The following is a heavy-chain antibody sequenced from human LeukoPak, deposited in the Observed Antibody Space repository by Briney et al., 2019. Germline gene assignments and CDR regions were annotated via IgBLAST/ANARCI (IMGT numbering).Heavy chain of an antibody. CDR2: ISYDGSNK. CDR1: GFTFSSYG. CDR3: ARDLST. J-gene: IGHJ1*01. Sequence: GRSLRLSCAASGFTFSSYGMHWVRQAPGKGLEWVAVISYDGSNKYYADSVKGRFTISRDNSKNTLYLQMNGLRAEDTAVYYCARDLSTWGQGTLVTVSS. D-gene: IGHD3-9*01. V-gene: IGHV3-30*03.